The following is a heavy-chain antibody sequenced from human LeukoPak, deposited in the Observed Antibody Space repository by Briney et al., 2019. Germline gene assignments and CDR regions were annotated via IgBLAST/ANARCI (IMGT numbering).Heavy chain of an antibody. Sequence: GGSLRLSCAASGFTFSSYAMHWVRQAPGKGLEWVAVISYDGSNKYYADSVKGRFTISRDNSKNTLYLQMNSLRAEDTAIYYCAKGIRTSCYSSLSYWGQGILVTVSS. CDR2: ISYDGSNK. J-gene: IGHJ4*02. CDR3: AKGIRTSCYSSLSY. CDR1: GFTFSSYA. D-gene: IGHD2-2*02. V-gene: IGHV3-30-3*01.